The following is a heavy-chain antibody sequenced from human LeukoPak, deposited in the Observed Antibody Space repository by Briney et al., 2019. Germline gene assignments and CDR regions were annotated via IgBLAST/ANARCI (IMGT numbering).Heavy chain of an antibody. CDR2: INPNSGGT. J-gene: IGHJ1*01. CDR1: GYTFTGYY. D-gene: IGHD2-8*01. V-gene: IGHV1-2*02. CDR3: ARGVGFIVLMVYAISGAEYFQH. Sequence: ASVKVSCKASGYTFTGYYMHWVRQAPGQGLEWMGWINPNSGGTNYAQKFQGRVTMSRDTSISTAYMELSRLRSDDTAVYYCARGVGFIVLMVYAISGAEYFQHWGQGTPVTVSS.